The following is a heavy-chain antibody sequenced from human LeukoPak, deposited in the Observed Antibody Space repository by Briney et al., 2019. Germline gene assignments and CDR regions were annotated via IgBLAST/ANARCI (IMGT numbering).Heavy chain of an antibody. CDR3: AREKIFGVSSPHVFDY. D-gene: IGHD3-3*01. CDR2: IKQDGFEK. CDR1: GFNFSSNW. V-gene: IGHV3-7*01. J-gene: IGHJ4*02. Sequence: GGSLRLSCAASGFNFSSNWMTWVRQAPGKGLEWVANIKQDGFEKYYVDSVKGRFTISRDNGKNSLYLQMNSLRAEDTAVYYCAREKIFGVSSPHVFDYWGQGTLVTVSS.